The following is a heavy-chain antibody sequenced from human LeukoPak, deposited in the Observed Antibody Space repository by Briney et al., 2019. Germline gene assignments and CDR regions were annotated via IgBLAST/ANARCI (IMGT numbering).Heavy chain of an antibody. CDR3: APDYSDYYYGMDV. Sequence: GGSLRLSCVGSGFTFRSHAMSWVRQAPEKGLEFVSGIYENGGTTYYADSVKGRFTISRDNSKNTLYLQMNSLRAEDTAVYYCAPDYSDYYYGMDVWGQGTTVTVSS. CDR2: IYENGGTT. J-gene: IGHJ6*02. D-gene: IGHD1-26*01. CDR1: GFTFRSHA. V-gene: IGHV3-23*01.